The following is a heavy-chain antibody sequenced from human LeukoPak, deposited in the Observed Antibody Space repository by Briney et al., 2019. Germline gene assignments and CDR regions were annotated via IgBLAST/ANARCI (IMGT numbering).Heavy chain of an antibody. D-gene: IGHD6-13*01. V-gene: IGHV1-46*01. CDR2: INPSGGST. CDR1: GYTFTTYY. J-gene: IGHJ4*02. Sequence: ASVKASCKASGYTFTTYYIHWVRQAPGQGLEWMGIINPSGGSTTYAQKFQGRITMTRDTSTSTVYMELSSLRSEDTAVYYCALSIPATGYYFDYWGQGTLVTVSP. CDR3: ALSIPATGYYFDY.